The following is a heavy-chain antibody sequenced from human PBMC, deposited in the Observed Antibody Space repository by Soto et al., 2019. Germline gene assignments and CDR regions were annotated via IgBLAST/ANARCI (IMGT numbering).Heavy chain of an antibody. Sequence: SETLSLTCTVSGGSISSYYWSWIRQPPGKGLEWIGYIYYSGSTNYNPSLKSRVTISVDTSKNQFSLKLSSVTTADTAVYYCARDYDSSGYDYWGQGTLVTVSS. CDR3: ARDYDSSGYDY. V-gene: IGHV4-59*01. CDR2: IYYSGST. J-gene: IGHJ4*02. D-gene: IGHD3-22*01. CDR1: GGSISSYY.